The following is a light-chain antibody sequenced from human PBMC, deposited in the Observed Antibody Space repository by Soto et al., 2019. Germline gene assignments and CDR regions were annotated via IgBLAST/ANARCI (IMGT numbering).Light chain of an antibody. CDR2: EVT. J-gene: IGLJ1*01. CDR1: TRDVGGYNY. CDR3: FSYTTSSAPYV. Sequence: QSALTQPASVAGSPGQSITISCTGTTRDVGGYNYVSWYQQLPGNVPKLMIYEVTNRPSGVSTRFSGSKSGNTASLTISGLQAEDEAAYYCFSYTTSSAPYVFGTGTKVTVL. V-gene: IGLV2-14*01.